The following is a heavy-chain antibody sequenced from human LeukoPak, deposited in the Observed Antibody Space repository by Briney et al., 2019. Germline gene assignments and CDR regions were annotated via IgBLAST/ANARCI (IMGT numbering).Heavy chain of an antibody. CDR1: GFTFSSYA. Sequence: GGSLRLSCAASGFTFSSYAMSWVRQAPGKGLEWVSGISGSGGSTYYADSVKGRFTIPRDNSKNPLYLQMNSLRAEDTAVYYCAKEYSSSWYYFDSWGQGTLLTVSS. J-gene: IGHJ4*02. CDR3: AKEYSSSWYYFDS. V-gene: IGHV3-23*01. CDR2: ISGSGGST. D-gene: IGHD6-13*01.